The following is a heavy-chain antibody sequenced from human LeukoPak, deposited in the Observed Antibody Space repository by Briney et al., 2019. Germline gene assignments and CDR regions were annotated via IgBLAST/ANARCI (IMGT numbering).Heavy chain of an antibody. CDR3: ARGWPRGYSYGYFWFDP. CDR2: MNPNSGNT. Sequence: ASVTVSCKASGYTFTSYDINWVRQAPGQGLEWMGWMNPNSGNTGYAQKFQGRVTMTRNTSISTAYMELSSLRSEDTAVYYCARGWPRGYSYGYFWFDPWGQGTLVTVSS. CDR1: GYTFTSYD. J-gene: IGHJ5*02. D-gene: IGHD5-18*01. V-gene: IGHV1-8*01.